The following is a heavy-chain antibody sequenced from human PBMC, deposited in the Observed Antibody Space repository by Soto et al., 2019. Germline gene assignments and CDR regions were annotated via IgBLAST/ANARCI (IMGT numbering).Heavy chain of an antibody. J-gene: IGHJ4*02. CDR2: IYYRGNT. CDR1: GDSINSDKYY. Sequence: QLQESGPGLVKPSETLSLTCSVSGDSINSDKYYWGWIRQPPGKGLEWIGSIYYRGNTYYNLSLQTRVTISLDKSKSQFSLRLNSVTAADSAVYFCARLEGLATISYYFDFWGQGAQVTVSS. CDR3: ARLEGLATISYYFDF. V-gene: IGHV4-39*01. D-gene: IGHD3-9*01.